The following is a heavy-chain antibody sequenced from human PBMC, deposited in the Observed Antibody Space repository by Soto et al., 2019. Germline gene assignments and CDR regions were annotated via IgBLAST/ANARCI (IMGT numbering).Heavy chain of an antibody. D-gene: IGHD2-15*01. V-gene: IGHV6-1*01. CDR1: GDSVSSNSAA. J-gene: IGHJ5*02. CDR2: TYYRSKWYN. CDR3: VRVPLVASAAAPRRWFDP. Sequence: SQTLSLTCAISGDSVSSNSAAWNWIRQCPSRGLEWLGRTYYRSKWYNDYAVSVKSRITINPDTSKNQFSLQLNSLETEDTAVYYCVRVPLVASAAAPRRWFDPWGQGTLVTVST.